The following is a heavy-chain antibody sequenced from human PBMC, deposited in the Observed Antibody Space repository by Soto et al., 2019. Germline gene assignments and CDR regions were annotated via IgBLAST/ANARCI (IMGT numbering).Heavy chain of an antibody. CDR3: ARPPRTQLLLYFGY. D-gene: IGHD2-2*01. J-gene: IGHJ4*02. CDR1: GYTYTGYY. Sequence: ASVKASCKASGYTYTGYYMYSARQSTGQGLEWMGWINPNSGGTNYAQKFQGRVTMTRDTSISTAYMELSRLRSDDTAVYYCARPPRTQLLLYFGYWGQGTLVTVSS. CDR2: INPNSGGT. V-gene: IGHV1-2*02.